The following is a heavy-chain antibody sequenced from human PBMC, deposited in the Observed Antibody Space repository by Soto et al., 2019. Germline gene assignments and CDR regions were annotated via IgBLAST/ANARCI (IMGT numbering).Heavy chain of an antibody. D-gene: IGHD6-19*01. Sequence: EVQLVESGGGLVQPGGSLRLSCAASGFSFSAYGMNWVRQAPGRGLEWVSYISGSSSTIYYADSVKGRFTISRDNAKNSLYLQMISLRAEDTAVYYCASDIAVASFDYWGQGTLLTVSS. CDR2: ISGSSSTI. CDR1: GFSFSAYG. V-gene: IGHV3-48*01. J-gene: IGHJ4*02. CDR3: ASDIAVASFDY.